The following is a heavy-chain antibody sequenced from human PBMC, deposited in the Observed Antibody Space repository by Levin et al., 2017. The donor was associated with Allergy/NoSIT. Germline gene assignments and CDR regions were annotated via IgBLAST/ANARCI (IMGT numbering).Heavy chain of an antibody. CDR2: IYWDDDK. CDR3: ARARYYDLEGNWFDP. D-gene: IGHD3-3*01. CDR1: GFSLTTAGVA. Sequence: ASGPTLVKPTQTLTLTCTFSGFSLTTAGVAVGWIRQSPGKAPEWLALIYWDDDKRYSPSLTSRLTITKDTSKDQVVLTMTNMDPVDTATYYCARARYYDLEGNWFDPWGQGTLVTVSS. J-gene: IGHJ5*02. V-gene: IGHV2-5*02.